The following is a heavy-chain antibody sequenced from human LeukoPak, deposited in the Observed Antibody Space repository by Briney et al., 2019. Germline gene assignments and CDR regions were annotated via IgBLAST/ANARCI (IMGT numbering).Heavy chain of an antibody. J-gene: IGHJ4*02. CDR1: GFTFSSYS. CDR2: ISSSSSYI. V-gene: IGHV3-21*01. Sequence: GGSLRLSCAASGFTFSSYSMNWVRQAPGKGLEWVSSISSSSSYIYYADSVKGRFTISRDNAKNSLYLQMNSLRAEDTAVYYCARDGEPIPGNYFDYWGQGTLVTVSS. CDR3: ARDGEPIPGNYFDY. D-gene: IGHD2-2*02.